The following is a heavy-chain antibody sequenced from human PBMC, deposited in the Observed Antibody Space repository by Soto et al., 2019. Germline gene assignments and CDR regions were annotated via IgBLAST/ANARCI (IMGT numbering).Heavy chain of an antibody. V-gene: IGHV3-53*01. D-gene: IGHD3-10*01. CDR2: IYSGGYT. CDR3: AAPPGGGGD. J-gene: IGHJ4*02. Sequence: EVQLVESGGGLIQPGGSLRLSCAVSGFTVSNNYMSWVRQAPGKGLEGVSVIYSGGYTAYGDSVKGRFTISRDNSKNTLSPQMKSRGAAATGGFYRAAPPGGGGDWGQGTLVTVSS. CDR1: GFTVSNNY.